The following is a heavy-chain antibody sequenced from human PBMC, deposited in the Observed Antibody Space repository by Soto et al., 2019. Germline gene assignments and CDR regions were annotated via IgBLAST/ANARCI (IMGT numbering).Heavy chain of an antibody. CDR3: AKDPPSEKLQPDYGMDV. V-gene: IGHV3-23*01. CDR1: GLTFSTSA. Sequence: PGGSLRLSCAASGLTFSTSAISWGRQAPGKGLEWVSLISASGRSTDYADSVKGRFTISRDNSKSTVYLQMNSLRADDTAVYYCAKDPPSEKLQPDYGMDVWGQGTTVTVSS. J-gene: IGHJ6*02. CDR2: ISASGRST. D-gene: IGHD2-15*01.